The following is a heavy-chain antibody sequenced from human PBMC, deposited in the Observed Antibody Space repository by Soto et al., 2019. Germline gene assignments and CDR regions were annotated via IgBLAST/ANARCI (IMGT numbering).Heavy chain of an antibody. D-gene: IGHD3-22*01. CDR3: ARELNTESSAYYAFAF. V-gene: IGHV1-18*01. Sequence: GPEVTMPGASVKVSCKTSGYIFTAYGLAWLRQAPGQRPEWMGWVSTNDDRTNYAQKFQGRVTMTTDRSTTTTSMELRSLSPDGTAVYYCARELNTESSAYYAFAFWGQGTLVTVSS. CDR2: VSTNDDRT. CDR1: GYIFTAYG. J-gene: IGHJ4*02.